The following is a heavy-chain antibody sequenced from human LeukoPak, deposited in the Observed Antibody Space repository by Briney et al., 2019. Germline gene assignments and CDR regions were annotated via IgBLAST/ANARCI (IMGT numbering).Heavy chain of an antibody. D-gene: IGHD3-22*01. CDR3: AREGTYDPYYYDSSGYSESVDY. CDR1: GYTFTSYA. J-gene: IGHJ4*02. V-gene: IGHV7-4-1*02. CDR2: INTNTGNP. Sequence: ASVKVSCKASGYTFTSYAMNWVGQAPGQGLEWMGWINTNTGNPTYAQGFTGRFVFSLDTSVSTAYLQISSLKAEDTAVYYCAREGTYDPYYYDSSGYSESVDYWGQGTLVTVSS.